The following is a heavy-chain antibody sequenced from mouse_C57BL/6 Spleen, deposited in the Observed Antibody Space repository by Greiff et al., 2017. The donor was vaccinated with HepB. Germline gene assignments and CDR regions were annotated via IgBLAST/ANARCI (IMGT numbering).Heavy chain of an antibody. D-gene: IGHD1-1*01. J-gene: IGHJ4*01. CDR2: IDPSDSET. CDR1: GYTFTSYW. V-gene: IGHV1-52*01. CDR3: ATLLLRSYAMDY. Sequence: LQQSGAELVRPGSSVKLSCKASGYTFTSYWMHWVKQRPIQDLEWIGNIDPSDSETHYNQKFKDKATLTVDKSSSTAYMQLSSLTSEDSAVYYCATLLLRSYAMDYWGQGTSVTVSS.